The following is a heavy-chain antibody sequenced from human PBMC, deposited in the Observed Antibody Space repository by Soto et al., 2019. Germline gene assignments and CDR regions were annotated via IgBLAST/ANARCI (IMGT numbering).Heavy chain of an antibody. D-gene: IGHD3-10*01. CDR1: GFSFSSYW. CDR3: ERSPGGYYID. CDR2: INTDGSST. Sequence: EVQLVESGGGLVQPGGSLRLSCADSGFSFSSYWMHWVRQGPGKGLVWVSRINTDGSSTNYADSVKGRFTISRDNAKNTLYLQMNSLRAEDRAVYYCERSPGGYYIDWGQGTMVTVSS. V-gene: IGHV3-74*01. J-gene: IGHJ3*01.